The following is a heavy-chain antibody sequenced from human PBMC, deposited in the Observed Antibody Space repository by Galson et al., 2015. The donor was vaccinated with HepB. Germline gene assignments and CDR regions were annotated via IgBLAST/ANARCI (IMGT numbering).Heavy chain of an antibody. CDR3: ARDSSSGPYYYYYYMDV. CDR1: GFTFSSYG. J-gene: IGHJ6*03. CDR2: IWYDGSNK. Sequence: SLRLSCAASGFTFSSYGMHWVRQAPGKGLEWVAVIWYDGSNKYYADSVKGRFTISRDNAKNSLYLQMNSLRAEDTAVYYCARDSSSGPYYYYYYMDVWGKGTTVTVSS. V-gene: IGHV3-33*01. D-gene: IGHD6-13*01.